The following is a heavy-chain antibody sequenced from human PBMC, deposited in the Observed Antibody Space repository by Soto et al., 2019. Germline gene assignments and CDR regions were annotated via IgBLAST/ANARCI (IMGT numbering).Heavy chain of an antibody. CDR2: IYKSATT. CDR1: GDSISNLDYF. D-gene: IGHD7-27*01. V-gene: IGHV4-30-4*01. Sequence: SETLSLTCSVSGDSISNLDYFWAWIRQPPGQALEYIGYIYKSATTYYNPSFESRVAISVDTSKSQFSLNVTSVTAADTAVYFCARGRYCLTGRCFPNWFDSWGQAALVTVSS. CDR3: ARGRYCLTGRCFPNWFDS. J-gene: IGHJ5*01.